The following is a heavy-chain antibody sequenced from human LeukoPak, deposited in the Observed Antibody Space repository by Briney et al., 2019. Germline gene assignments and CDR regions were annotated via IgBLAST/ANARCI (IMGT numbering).Heavy chain of an antibody. CDR1: GFTFSKYA. D-gene: IGHD3-3*01. CDR2: ISWNSGSI. CDR3: VRFQQQIL. Sequence: PGGSLRLSCAASGFTFSKYAMSWVRQAPGKGLEWVSGISWNSGSIDYADSVKGRFTISRDNAKNSLYLQMNSLRAEDTALYYCVRFQQQILWGQGTLVTVSS. V-gene: IGHV3-9*01. J-gene: IGHJ4*02.